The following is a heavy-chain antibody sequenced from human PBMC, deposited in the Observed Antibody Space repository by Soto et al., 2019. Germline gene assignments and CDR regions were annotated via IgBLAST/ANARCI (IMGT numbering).Heavy chain of an antibody. CDR1: GGTSTRYA. CDR3: NRGSEYDFWSGYL. V-gene: IGHV1-69*06. D-gene: IGHD3-3*01. J-gene: IGHJ4*02. Sequence: QERLVQSGAEVRKPGSSVKVSCKVTGGTSTRYAINWVRQAPGQGLAWRGGIVPMFGTSKYAQKFQGRVTITADTSTNIAYMELRSLRSEDTAVYYCNRGSEYDFWSGYLWGQGTLVSVSS. CDR2: IVPMFGTS.